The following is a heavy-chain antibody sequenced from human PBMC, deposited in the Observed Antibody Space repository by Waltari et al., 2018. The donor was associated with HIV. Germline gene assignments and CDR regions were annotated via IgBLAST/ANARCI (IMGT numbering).Heavy chain of an antibody. V-gene: IGHV4-39*01. J-gene: IGHJ4*02. CDR2: IYYSGST. Sequence: QLQLQESGPGLVKPSETLSLTCSVSGGSITSSSYYWGWIRQPPGKGLEWIGSIYYSGSTYYNPSLKSRVTISIDTSKNQFSLKLSSVAAADTAVYFCARAMGHIVVGGYYFDYWGQGTLGTVSS. CDR1: GGSITSSSYY. D-gene: IGHD2-15*01. CDR3: ARAMGHIVVGGYYFDY.